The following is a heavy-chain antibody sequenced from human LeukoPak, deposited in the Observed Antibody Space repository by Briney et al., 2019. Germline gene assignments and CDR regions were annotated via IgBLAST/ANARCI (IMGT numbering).Heavy chain of an antibody. Sequence: PGGSLRLSYAASGVTFSSYWMHWVRQVPGMGLEWIGSIYYSGSTNYNPSLKSRVTISVDTSKNQFSLKLSSVTAADTAVYYCARVDGKPEGLDYWGQGTLVTVSS. J-gene: IGHJ4*02. D-gene: IGHD1-14*01. CDR2: IYYSGST. V-gene: IGHV4-4*02. CDR1: GVTFSSYW. CDR3: ARVDGKPEGLDY.